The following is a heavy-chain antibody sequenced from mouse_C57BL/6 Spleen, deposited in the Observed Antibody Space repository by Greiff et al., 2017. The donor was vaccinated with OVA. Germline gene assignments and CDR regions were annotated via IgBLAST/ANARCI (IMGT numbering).Heavy chain of an antibody. V-gene: IGHV1-69*01. CDR3: ARYSSYVDFDY. D-gene: IGHD1-1*01. CDR2: IDPSDSYT. CDR1: GYTFTSYW. Sequence: VQLQQPGAELVMPGASVKLSCKASGYTFTSYWMHWVKQRPGQGLEWIGEIDPSDSYTNYNQKFKGKSTLTVDKSSSTAYMQLSSLTSEDSAVYYCARYSSYVDFDYWGQGTTLTVSS. J-gene: IGHJ2*01.